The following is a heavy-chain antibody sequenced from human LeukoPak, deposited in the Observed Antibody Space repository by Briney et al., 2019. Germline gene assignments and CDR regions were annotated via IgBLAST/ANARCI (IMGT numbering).Heavy chain of an antibody. Sequence: GGSLRLSCATSGFTFSSYAMHWVRQAPGKGLEWVAVISYDGTNKYCADSVKGRFTISRDNSKNTLYLQMHSLRAEDTAVYYCARARGYYDSGSSNWFDPWGQGTLVTVSS. CDR3: ARARGYYDSGSSNWFDP. V-gene: IGHV3-30*04. D-gene: IGHD3-10*01. J-gene: IGHJ5*02. CDR1: GFTFSSYA. CDR2: ISYDGTNK.